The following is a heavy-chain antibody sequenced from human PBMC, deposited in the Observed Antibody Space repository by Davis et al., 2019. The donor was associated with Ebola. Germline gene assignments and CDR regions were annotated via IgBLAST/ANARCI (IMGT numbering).Heavy chain of an antibody. CDR2: IIPIFDTP. CDR1: GGSFSSHP. D-gene: IGHD3-9*01. Sequence: SVKVSCKTSGGSFSSHPISGVRQPPRQGLEWMGGIIPIFDTPHYAQKFQGRITITADASTSTAYMELSSLRSEDTATYFCARDFDGGNYYFDYWGPGTPVTVSS. CDR3: ARDFDGGNYYFDY. V-gene: IGHV1-69*13. J-gene: IGHJ4*02.